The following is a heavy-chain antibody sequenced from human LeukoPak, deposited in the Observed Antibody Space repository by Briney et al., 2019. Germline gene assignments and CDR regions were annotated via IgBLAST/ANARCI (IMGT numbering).Heavy chain of an antibody. V-gene: IGHV4-4*07. CDR3: ARGWAPRGQKSCFDY. CDR2: IYTSGST. CDR1: GGSISGYY. D-gene: IGHD1-26*01. J-gene: IGHJ4*02. Sequence: SETLSLTCTVSGGSISGYYWSWIRQPAGKGLEWIGRIYTSGSTNYNPSLKSRVTMSVDTSKNQFSLNLNSVTAADTAVYYCARGWAPRGQKSCFDYWGRGTLVTVSS.